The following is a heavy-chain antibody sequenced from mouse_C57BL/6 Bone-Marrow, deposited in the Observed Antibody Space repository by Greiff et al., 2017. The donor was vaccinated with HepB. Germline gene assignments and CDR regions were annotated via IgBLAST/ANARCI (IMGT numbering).Heavy chain of an antibody. CDR2: IYPGDGDT. CDR3: TKGFFITTP. Sequence: VQLQQSGPELVKPGASVKISCKASGYAFSSSWMNWVKQRPGKGLEWIGRIYPGDGDTNYNGKFKGKATLTADTSSNTAYLQLSSLTSEDTAVYYCTKGFFITTPWGQGTLVTVSA. D-gene: IGHD1-1*01. CDR1: GYAFSSSW. V-gene: IGHV1-82*01. J-gene: IGHJ3*02.